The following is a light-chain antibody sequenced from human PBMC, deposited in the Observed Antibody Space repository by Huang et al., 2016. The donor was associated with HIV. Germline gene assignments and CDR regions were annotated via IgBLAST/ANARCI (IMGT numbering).Light chain of an antibody. V-gene: IGKV1-5*01. Sequence: DIQMTQSPSTLSASVGDRVTITCRASQSIDSYLAWYQQKPGKAPKLLIYDASSLDSGVPSRFSGSGSVTEFTLTISSLQPDNFATYYCQQYHSYPGTFGQGTKVEIK. CDR2: DAS. CDR1: QSIDSY. J-gene: IGKJ1*01. CDR3: QQYHSYPGT.